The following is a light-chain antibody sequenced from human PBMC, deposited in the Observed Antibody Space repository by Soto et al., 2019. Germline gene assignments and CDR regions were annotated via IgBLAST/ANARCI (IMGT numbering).Light chain of an antibody. V-gene: IGLV2-14*01. J-gene: IGLJ1*01. CDR1: SSDVGGYNY. CDR3: SSYTSSTTGV. Sequence: QSALTQPASVSGSPGQSITISCTGTSSDVGGYNYASWYQQHPGKAPKLMIYDVTTRPSGVSNRFSGSKSGNTAALTISGLQAEDEADYYCSSYTSSTTGVFGTGTKVTVL. CDR2: DVT.